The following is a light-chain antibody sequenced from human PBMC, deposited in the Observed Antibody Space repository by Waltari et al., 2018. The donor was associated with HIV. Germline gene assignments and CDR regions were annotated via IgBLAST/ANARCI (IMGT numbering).Light chain of an antibody. Sequence: DIQLTQSPSLLSASIGDRVTINCRASQDIRSQLAWYQQKPGTAPRLLIYGASTLLSGAPSRFSGRGSGTEFTHTITSLQPEDFATYYCQQLDSYPRTFGQGTKVEIK. CDR2: GAS. CDR1: QDIRSQ. V-gene: IGKV1-9*01. CDR3: QQLDSYPRT. J-gene: IGKJ1*01.